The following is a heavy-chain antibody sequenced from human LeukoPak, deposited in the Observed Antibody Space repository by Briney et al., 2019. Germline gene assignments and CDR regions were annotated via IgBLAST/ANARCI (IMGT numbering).Heavy chain of an antibody. CDR1: GFAFTSYN. Sequence: PGGSLRLSCETSGFAFTSYNLTWVRQAPGRGLEWVSCINSRGTYSYYADAVKGRFTVSRDNARKSVSLQMNDLRAEDTAMYHCARHPTRTSIAARQGLDYWGQGTLVTVSS. J-gene: IGHJ4*02. CDR2: INSRGTYS. CDR3: ARHPTRTSIAARQGLDY. D-gene: IGHD6-6*01. V-gene: IGHV3-21*01.